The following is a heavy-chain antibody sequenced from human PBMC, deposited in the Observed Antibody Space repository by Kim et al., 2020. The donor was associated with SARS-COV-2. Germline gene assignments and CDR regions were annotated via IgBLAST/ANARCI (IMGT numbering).Heavy chain of an antibody. CDR2: IDYSGST. J-gene: IGHJ5*02. CDR3: ARGSSSSGVWIDP. V-gene: IGHV4-59*13. CDR1: GGSIRSYY. Sequence: SETLSLTCTVSGGSIRSYYWSWIRQPPGKGLEWIGNIDYSGSTNYNPSLKSRVTISVDTSKNQFSLKLNSVTAADTAVYYCARGSSSSGVWIDPWGQGTLVTVSS. D-gene: IGHD6-6*01.